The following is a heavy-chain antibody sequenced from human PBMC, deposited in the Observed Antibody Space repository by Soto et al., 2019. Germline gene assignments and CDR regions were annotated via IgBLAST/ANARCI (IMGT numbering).Heavy chain of an antibody. CDR1: GYTFTSYA. CDR2: INAGNGNT. Sequence: QVQLVQSGAEAKKPGASVKVSCKASGYTFTSYAMHWVRQAPGQRLEWMGWINAGNGNTKYSQKFQGRVTITRDTSASPIYMELSSLRAEDAALYYCADVMTGGGTGGGGFDPWGQGTLVTVSS. V-gene: IGHV1-3*01. J-gene: IGHJ5*02. D-gene: IGHD1-1*01. CDR3: ADVMTGGGTGGGGFDP.